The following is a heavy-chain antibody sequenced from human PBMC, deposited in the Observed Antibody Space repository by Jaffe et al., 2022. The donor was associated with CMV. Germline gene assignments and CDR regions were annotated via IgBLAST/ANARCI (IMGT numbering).Heavy chain of an antibody. V-gene: IGHV5-10-1*03. D-gene: IGHD3-9*01. Sequence: EVQLVQSGAEVKEPGESLRISCKVSENSFTNYRISWVRQMPGKGLEWMGRIDPSDSYTNYSPSFQGHVTISADESISTAYLQWSSLKASDTATYYCARSYYDILTDDRRGGYYYYMDVWGKGTTVIVSS. CDR2: IDPSDSYT. J-gene: IGHJ6*03. CDR3: ARSYYDILTDDRRGGYYYYMDV. CDR1: ENSFTNYR.